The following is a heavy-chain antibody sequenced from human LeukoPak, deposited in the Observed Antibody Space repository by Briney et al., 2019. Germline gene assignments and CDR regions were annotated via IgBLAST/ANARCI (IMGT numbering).Heavy chain of an antibody. V-gene: IGHV3-23*01. J-gene: IGHJ4*02. CDR2: IPSSGGDT. CDR3: VKEVPTIGLPDFDY. Sequence: GGSLRLSCAASGFTFSSYAMSWVRQAPGKGLEWVSGIPSSGGDTYYPDSVRGRFTISRDNSKNMLYLQMDYLRGEDTAVYYCVKEVPTIGLPDFDYWGQGTLVIVSS. CDR1: GFTFSSYA. D-gene: IGHD5-24*01.